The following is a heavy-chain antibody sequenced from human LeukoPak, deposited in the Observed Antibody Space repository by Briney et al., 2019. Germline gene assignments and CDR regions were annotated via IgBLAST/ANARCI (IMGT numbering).Heavy chain of an antibody. Sequence: GGSLRLSCAASGFTFSAYWMRWVRQAPGKGLEWVADINSDGSQTYYVDSVKGRFTISRDNAQNSLYLQMNSLRVEDTALYYCATDRPHYLSILAGWGQGTLVTVTS. CDR2: INSDGSQT. CDR3: ATDRPHYLSILAG. V-gene: IGHV3-7*01. D-gene: IGHD3-3*02. J-gene: IGHJ4*02. CDR1: GFTFSAYW.